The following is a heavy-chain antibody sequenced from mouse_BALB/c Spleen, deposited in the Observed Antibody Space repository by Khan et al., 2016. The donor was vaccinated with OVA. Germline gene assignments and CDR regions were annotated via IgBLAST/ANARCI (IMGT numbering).Heavy chain of an antibody. CDR3: ARVGYNGTMDY. Sequence: VQLVESGPELRKPGETVKISCKASGYTFTIYGMNWVRQAPGKGLKWMGWINTYTGEPTYADDFKGRFAFSLETSASTAYLQINNLKNEDTATYCCARVGYNGTMDYWGQGTSVTVSS. D-gene: IGHD2-14*01. CDR1: GYTFTIYG. CDR2: INTYTGEP. J-gene: IGHJ4*01. V-gene: IGHV9-3-1*01.